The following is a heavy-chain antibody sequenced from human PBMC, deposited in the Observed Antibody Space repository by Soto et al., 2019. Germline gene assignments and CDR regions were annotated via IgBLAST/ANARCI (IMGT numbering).Heavy chain of an antibody. V-gene: IGHV3-30-3*01. Sequence: GGSLRLSCAASGFTFSSYAMHWVRQAPGKGPEWVAVISYDGSNKYYADSVKGRFTISRDNSKNTLYLQMNSLRAEDTAVYYCASRASSSRYYYYGMDVWGQGTTVTVS. CDR2: ISYDGSNK. CDR3: ASRASSSRYYYYGMDV. CDR1: GFTFSSYA. J-gene: IGHJ6*02. D-gene: IGHD6-13*01.